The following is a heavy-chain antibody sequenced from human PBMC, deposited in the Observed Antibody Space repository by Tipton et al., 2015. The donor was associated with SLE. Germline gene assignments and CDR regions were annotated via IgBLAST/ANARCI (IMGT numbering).Heavy chain of an antibody. J-gene: IGHJ3*02. CDR2: VYHRGST. V-gene: IGHV4-39*01. Sequence: TLSLTCAVYGGSISSSSSYYWAWIRQPPGKGLEWIGEVYHRGSTNYNPSLKSRATISIDTSKNQFSLKLRSVTAADTAVYYCARHLASHEWLSPNDPFDIWGQGTMITVSS. D-gene: IGHD3-3*01. CDR3: ARHLASHEWLSPNDPFDI. CDR1: GGSISSSSSYY.